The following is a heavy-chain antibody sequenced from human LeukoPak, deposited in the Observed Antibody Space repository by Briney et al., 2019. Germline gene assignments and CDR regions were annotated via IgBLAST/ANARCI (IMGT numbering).Heavy chain of an antibody. CDR1: GGPFSGYY. V-gene: IGHV4-34*01. CDR2: INHSGST. D-gene: IGHD2-2*01. J-gene: IGHJ5*02. CDR3: ARSPLGIVVGWFDP. Sequence: SETLSLTCAVYGGPFSGYYWNWIRQPPGKGLEWIGEINHSGSTNYYPSLKSRVTISVDTSKNQFSLKLSSVTAADTAVYYCARSPLGIVVGWFDPWGQGTLVTVSS.